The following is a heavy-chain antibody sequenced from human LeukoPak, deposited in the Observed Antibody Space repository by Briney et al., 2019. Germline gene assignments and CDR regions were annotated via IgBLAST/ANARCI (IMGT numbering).Heavy chain of an antibody. Sequence: SETLSLTCTVTGGSISSYYWSWIRQPPGKGLEWIGYIYYSGSTNYNPSLKSRVTMSVDTSKNQFSLKLSSVTAADTAVYYCARLLWSSGLRIFDYWGQETLVTVSS. V-gene: IGHV4-59*01. CDR1: GGSISSYY. CDR2: IYYSGST. J-gene: IGHJ4*02. CDR3: ARLLWSSGLRIFDY. D-gene: IGHD3-10*01.